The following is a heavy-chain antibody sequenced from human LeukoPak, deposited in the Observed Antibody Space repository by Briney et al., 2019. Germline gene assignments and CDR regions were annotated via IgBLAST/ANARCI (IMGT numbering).Heavy chain of an antibody. V-gene: IGHV3-11*01. CDR2: ISRGGSTI. CDR1: GFTFSDCY. Sequence: GGSLRLSCAASGFTFSDCYMSWIRQAPGKGLEWVSYISRGGSTIYYADSVKGRFTTSRDDAKDSLYLQMNSLRAEDTAVYYCAREVNTVTALYGMDVWGQGTTVTVSS. D-gene: IGHD4-17*01. J-gene: IGHJ6*02. CDR3: AREVNTVTALYGMDV.